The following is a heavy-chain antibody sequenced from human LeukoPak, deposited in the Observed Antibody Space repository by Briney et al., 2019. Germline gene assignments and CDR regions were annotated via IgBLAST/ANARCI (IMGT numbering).Heavy chain of an antibody. CDR1: GFTFSSYA. J-gene: IGHJ4*02. D-gene: IGHD1-7*01. CDR3: ARTTRITGTTTHFDY. Sequence: GGSLRLSCAASGFTFSSYAMSWVRQAPGKGLEWVSAISGSGGSTYYADSVKGRFTISRDNSKNTLYLQMNSLRAEDTAVYYCARTTRITGTTTHFDYWGQGTLVTVSS. CDR2: ISGSGGST. V-gene: IGHV3-23*01.